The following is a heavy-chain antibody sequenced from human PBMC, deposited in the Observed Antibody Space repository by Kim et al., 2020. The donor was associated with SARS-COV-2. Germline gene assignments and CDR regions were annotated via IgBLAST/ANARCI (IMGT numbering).Heavy chain of an antibody. V-gene: IGHV1-3*01. CDR2: INAGNGNT. J-gene: IGHJ3*02. CDR1: GYSFRSYA. Sequence: ASVKVSCKASGYSFRSYAFHWVRQAPGQRLEWMGWINAGNGNTQYSQQLQGRLTITGDTSASTLYMELSSLGSEDTAVYYCATDRASGVVQKDAFDIWGQGTMVTVSS. CDR3: ATDRASGVVQKDAFDI. D-gene: IGHD3-3*01.